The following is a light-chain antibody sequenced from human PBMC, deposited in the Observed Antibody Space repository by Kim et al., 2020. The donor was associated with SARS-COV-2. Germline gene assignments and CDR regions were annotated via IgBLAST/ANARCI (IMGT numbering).Light chain of an antibody. CDR3: QQLNSYPLT. CDR1: QGISSY. Sequence: IQLTQSPSSLSASVGDRVTITCRASQGISSYLAWYQQKPWKAPKLLIYAASTLQSGVPSRFSGSGSWTDFTLTISSLQPEDFATYYCQQLNSYPLTFGGGTKVDIK. CDR2: AAS. V-gene: IGKV1-9*01. J-gene: IGKJ4*01.